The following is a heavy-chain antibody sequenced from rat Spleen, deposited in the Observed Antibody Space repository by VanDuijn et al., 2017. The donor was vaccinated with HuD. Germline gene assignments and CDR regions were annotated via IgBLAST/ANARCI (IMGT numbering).Heavy chain of an antibody. CDR3: ARRHYGYTDYFDY. CDR2: ISSSSGT. Sequence: VQLVESGGGLVQPGKSLKLSCSASGFTFSSYGMHWIRQAPGKGLDWVAYISSSSGTVYADAVKGRFTISRDNAKNTLYLQLNSLKSEDTATYYCARRHYGYTDYFDYWGQGVMVPVSS. V-gene: IGHV5-62*01. D-gene: IGHD1-11*01. J-gene: IGHJ2*01. CDR1: GFTFSSYG.